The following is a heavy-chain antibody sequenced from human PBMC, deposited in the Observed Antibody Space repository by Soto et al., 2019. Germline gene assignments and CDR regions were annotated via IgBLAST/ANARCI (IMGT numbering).Heavy chain of an antibody. V-gene: IGHV3-23*01. CDR2: ISGSGGST. CDR1: GFTFSSYA. Sequence: GSLRLSCAASGFTFSSYAMSWVRQAPGKGLEWVSAISGSGGSTYYADSVKGRFTISRDNSKNTLYLQMNSLRAEDTVVYYCAKDPYTIFGVVNWFDPWGQGTLVTVSS. D-gene: IGHD3-3*01. CDR3: AKDPYTIFGVVNWFDP. J-gene: IGHJ5*02.